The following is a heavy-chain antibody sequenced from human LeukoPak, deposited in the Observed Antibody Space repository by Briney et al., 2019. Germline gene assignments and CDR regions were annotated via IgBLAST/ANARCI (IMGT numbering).Heavy chain of an antibody. D-gene: IGHD1-1*01. CDR1: GYTFTSYG. J-gene: IGHJ4*02. CDR2: ISAYNGHR. CDR3: ARDDASGWNLDY. V-gene: IGHV1-18*01. Sequence: ASVKVSCKASGYTFTSYGISWVRQAPGHGLEWLGCISAYNGHRNYAQKVQGRVTVTTDTSTSTAYMELRSLRSDDTAVYYCARDDASGWNLDYCGQGTLVTVSS.